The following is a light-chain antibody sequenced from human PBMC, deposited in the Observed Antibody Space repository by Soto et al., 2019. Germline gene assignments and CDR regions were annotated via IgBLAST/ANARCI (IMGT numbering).Light chain of an antibody. CDR1: QSVSSY. CDR3: QQRSNWPPLT. J-gene: IGKJ4*01. Sequence: EIVLTQSAATLSLSPGERATLSCRASQSVSSYLAWYQQKPGQAPTLLIYDASTRAPGIPARFSGSGSGTDFTLPISSLEPEDFAVYYCQQRSNWPPLTFGGGTKVEIK. CDR2: DAS. V-gene: IGKV3-11*01.